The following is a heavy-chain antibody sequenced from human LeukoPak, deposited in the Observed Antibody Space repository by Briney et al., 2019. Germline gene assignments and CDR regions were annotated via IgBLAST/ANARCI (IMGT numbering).Heavy chain of an antibody. D-gene: IGHD1-1*01. CDR1: GYILTELS. Sequence: ASVKVSCKVSGYILTELSIHWVRQAPGKGLEWMGSFDPENAKTMSAQTFQGRVTMTEDTSTDTAYMELRSLRSDDTAIYYCVIMSHTVVPTARIYYDMDIWGTGTTVIVSS. CDR2: FDPENAKT. CDR3: VIMSHTVVPTARIYYDMDI. J-gene: IGHJ6*03. V-gene: IGHV1-24*01.